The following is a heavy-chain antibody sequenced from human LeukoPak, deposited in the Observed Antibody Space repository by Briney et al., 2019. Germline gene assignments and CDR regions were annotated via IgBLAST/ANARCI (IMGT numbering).Heavy chain of an antibody. V-gene: IGHV4-59*08. CDR1: GGSIINYY. CDR3: ARLGLILEGVRGVIINSWFDP. J-gene: IGHJ5*02. CDR2: IYYSGST. D-gene: IGHD3-10*01. Sequence: SETLSLTCTVSGGSIINYYWSWIRQPPGKGLEWIGYIYYSGSTNYNPSLKSRVTISVDTSKNQFSLKLSSVAAADTAVYYCARLGLILEGVRGVIINSWFDPWGQGTLVTVSS.